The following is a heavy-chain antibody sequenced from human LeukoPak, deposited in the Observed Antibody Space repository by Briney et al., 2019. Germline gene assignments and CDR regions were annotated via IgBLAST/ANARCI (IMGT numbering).Heavy chain of an antibody. CDR1: GFTVSSNY. CDR3: ARDSGDDYDSSGYFAFDI. D-gene: IGHD3-22*01. V-gene: IGHV3-66*01. J-gene: IGHJ3*02. Sequence: GGSLRLSCAASGFTVSSNYMSWVRQAPGKGLEWVSVIYSGGSTYYADSVKGRFTISRDNSKNTLYLQMNSLRAEDTAVYYCARDSGDDYDSSGYFAFDIWGQGTMVTVSS. CDR2: IYSGGST.